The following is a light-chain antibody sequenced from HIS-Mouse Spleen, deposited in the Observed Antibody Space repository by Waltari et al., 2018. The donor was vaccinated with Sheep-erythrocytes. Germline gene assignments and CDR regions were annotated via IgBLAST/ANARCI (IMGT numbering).Light chain of an antibody. CDR1: SINVGGYNY. J-gene: IGLJ1*01. CDR3: CSYAGSYNHV. CDR2: DVS. Sequence: HSALTQPRSVSVSPGQSVTIPCTGTSINVGGYNYVSWYQEHPGKAPKLMIYDVSKRPSGVPDRFSGSKSGNTASLTISGLQAEDEADYYCCSYAGSYNHVFATGTKVTVL. V-gene: IGLV2-11*02.